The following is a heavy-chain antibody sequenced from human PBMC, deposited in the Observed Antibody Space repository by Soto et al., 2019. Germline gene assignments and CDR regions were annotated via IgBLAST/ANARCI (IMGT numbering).Heavy chain of an antibody. CDR1: GGSITSYR. CDR3: ARESGDNWDYEAY. D-gene: IGHD1-7*01. Sequence: QVQLQESGPRLVRPLETLSLTCKVSGGSITSYRWSWIRQSAGKGLEWIGRINTSGNTHYNPSLKSRVTVSIDTSQNQFFLTVTSVTAADSAVYYCARESGDNWDYEAYWGQGTPVTVSS. V-gene: IGHV4-4*07. J-gene: IGHJ4*02. CDR2: INTSGNT.